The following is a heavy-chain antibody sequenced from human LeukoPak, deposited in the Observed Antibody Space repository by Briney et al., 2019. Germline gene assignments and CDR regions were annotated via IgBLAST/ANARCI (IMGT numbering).Heavy chain of an antibody. J-gene: IGHJ4*02. CDR3: ARHVPSGGYYNFWSGYPVDY. CDR1: GGSISSYY. CDR2: INYSGST. D-gene: IGHD3-3*01. V-gene: IGHV4-59*08. Sequence: SETLSLTCTVSGGSISSYYWSWIRQPPGKGLEWIGYINYSGSTNYDPSLKSRVTMSVDTSKNQFSLKLSSVTAADTAVYYCARHVPSGGYYNFWSGYPVDYWGQGTLVTVSS.